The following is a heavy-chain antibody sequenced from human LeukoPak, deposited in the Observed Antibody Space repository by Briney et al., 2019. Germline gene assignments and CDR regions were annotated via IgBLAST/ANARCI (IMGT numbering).Heavy chain of an antibody. CDR2: IYYSGST. Sequence: SGTLSLTCTVSGGSISSGGYYWSWIRQHPGKGLEWIGYIYYSGSTYYNPSLKSRVTISVDTSKNQFSLKLSSVTAADTAVYYCARTPGITIFGVVYYYGMDVWGQGTTVTVSS. D-gene: IGHD3-3*01. J-gene: IGHJ6*02. V-gene: IGHV4-31*03. CDR3: ARTPGITIFGVVYYYGMDV. CDR1: GGSISSGGYY.